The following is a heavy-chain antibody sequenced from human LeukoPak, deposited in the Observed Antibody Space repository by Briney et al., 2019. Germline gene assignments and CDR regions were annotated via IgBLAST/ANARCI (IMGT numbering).Heavy chain of an antibody. Sequence: GESLKISCKGIGYSFTSYWIGWVRQMPGKGMEWMGVIYPGDSRIRYNPSFQGQVTISVDKFIRTAYLQWVSLRASDTAMYYCACRDLTSTWSYPWGQGTLVTVSS. J-gene: IGHJ5*02. D-gene: IGHD2-2*01. V-gene: IGHV5-51*01. CDR3: ACRDLTSTWSYP. CDR2: IYPGDSRI. CDR1: GYSFTSYW.